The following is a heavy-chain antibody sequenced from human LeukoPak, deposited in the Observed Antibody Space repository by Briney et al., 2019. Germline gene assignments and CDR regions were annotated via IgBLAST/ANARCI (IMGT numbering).Heavy chain of an antibody. D-gene: IGHD6-13*01. V-gene: IGHV4-38-2*02. CDR1: GYSISSGYY. CDR3: ARAGQGYSSSWPDY. CDR2: IYHSGST. Sequence: SETLPLTCTASGYSISSGYYWGWIRQPPGKGLEWIGSIYHSGSTYYNPSLKSRVTISVDTSKNQFSLKLSSVTAADTAVYYCARAGQGYSSSWPDYWGQGTLVTVSS. J-gene: IGHJ4*02.